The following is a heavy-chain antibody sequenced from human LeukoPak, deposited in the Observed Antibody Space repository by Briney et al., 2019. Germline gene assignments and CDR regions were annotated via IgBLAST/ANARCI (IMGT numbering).Heavy chain of an antibody. CDR2: IYYSGST. CDR1: GGSISSGGYY. D-gene: IGHD3-22*01. V-gene: IGHV4-31*03. Sequence: SRTLSLTCTVSGGSISSGGYYWSWIRQHPGKGLEWIGYIYYSGSTYYNPSLKSRVTISVDTSKNQFSLKLSSVTAADTAVYYCARALAPPNYYDSSGYLVWGQGTLVTVSS. CDR3: ARALAPPNYYDSSGYLV. J-gene: IGHJ4*02.